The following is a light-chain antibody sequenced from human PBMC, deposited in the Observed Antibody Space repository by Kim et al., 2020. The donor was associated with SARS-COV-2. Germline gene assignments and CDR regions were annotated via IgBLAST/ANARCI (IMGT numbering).Light chain of an antibody. V-gene: IGLV2-8*01. CDR3: SSYAGSNNGV. CDR1: SSDIGSYDY. CDR2: DVT. Sequence: QSALTQPPSASGSPGQSVTISCTGSSSDIGSYDYVSWYQQYPGKAPKLIIYDVTKRPSGVPDHFSGSKSANTASLTVSGLQPEDEADYYCSSYAGSNNGVFGGGTQLTVL. J-gene: IGLJ3*02.